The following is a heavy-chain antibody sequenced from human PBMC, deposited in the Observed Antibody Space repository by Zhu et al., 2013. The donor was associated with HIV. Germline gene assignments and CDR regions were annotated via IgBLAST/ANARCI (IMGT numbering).Heavy chain of an antibody. J-gene: IGHJ4*02. CDR3: ARPRFDAYDFWSGHNWPLQY. CDR2: ISAYNGNT. Sequence: QVQLVQSGAEVKKPGASVKVSCKASGYTFTSYGISWVRQAPGQGLEWMGWISAYNGNTNYAQKLQGRVTMTTDTSTSTAYMELRSLRSDDTAVYYCARPRFDAYDFWSGHNWPLQYWGQGTLVTVSS. V-gene: IGHV1-18*01. D-gene: IGHD3-3*01. CDR1: GYTFTSYG.